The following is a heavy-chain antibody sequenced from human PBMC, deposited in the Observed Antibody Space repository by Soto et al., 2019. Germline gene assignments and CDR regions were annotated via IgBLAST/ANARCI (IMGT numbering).Heavy chain of an antibody. V-gene: IGHV4-31*03. CDR3: ARGNLPAGVRFDP. J-gene: IGHJ5*02. D-gene: IGHD2-8*01. CDR1: GGSISSGGYY. CDR2: IDYSGST. Sequence: QVQLQESGPGLVKPSQTLSLTCTVSGGSISSGGYYWRWIRQHPGKGLEWIGYIDYSGSTYYNPSLTSRVTISVDTSKNQFSLKLSSVTAADTAVYYCARGNLPAGVRFDPWGQGTLVTVSS.